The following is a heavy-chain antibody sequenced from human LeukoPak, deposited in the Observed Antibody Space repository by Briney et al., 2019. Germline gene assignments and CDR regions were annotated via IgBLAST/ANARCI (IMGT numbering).Heavy chain of an antibody. CDR2: ISSSGGST. J-gene: IGHJ4*02. D-gene: IGHD6-13*01. V-gene: IGHV3-23*01. Sequence: TGGSLRLSCAASGFSFSNYAMSWVRQAPGKGLEWVSAISSSGGSTYNADSVKGRFTISRDNSKNTLYLQMSSLRSEDTAVYYCARDRGAAAGDWGQGTLVTVSS. CDR1: GFSFSNYA. CDR3: ARDRGAAAGD.